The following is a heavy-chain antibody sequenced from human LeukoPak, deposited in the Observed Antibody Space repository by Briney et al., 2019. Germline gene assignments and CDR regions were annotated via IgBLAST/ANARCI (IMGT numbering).Heavy chain of an antibody. CDR3: ARGVTMIGRLSFDP. D-gene: IGHD3-22*01. V-gene: IGHV4-34*01. CDR2: INHSGST. CDR1: GGSFSGYY. J-gene: IGHJ5*02. Sequence: SETLSLTCAVYGGSFSGYYWSWIRQPPGKGLEWIGEINHSGSTNYNPSLKSRVTISIDTSKNQFSLKLSSVTAADTALYYCARGVTMIGRLSFDPWGQGTLVTVSS.